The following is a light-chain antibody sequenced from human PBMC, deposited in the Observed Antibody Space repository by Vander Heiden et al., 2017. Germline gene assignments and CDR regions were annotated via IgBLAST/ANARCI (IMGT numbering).Light chain of an antibody. V-gene: IGLV2-14*01. Sequence: QSALTHPAPVSGSPGHSITISFTGTSSDVGGYNYVSWYQQNPGKAPKLMIYDVSNRPSGVSNRFSGSKSANTASLTISGLQAEDEADYYCSSYTGSNTLDVFGTGTKVTVL. J-gene: IGLJ1*01. CDR2: DVS. CDR3: SSYTGSNTLDV. CDR1: SSDVGGYNY.